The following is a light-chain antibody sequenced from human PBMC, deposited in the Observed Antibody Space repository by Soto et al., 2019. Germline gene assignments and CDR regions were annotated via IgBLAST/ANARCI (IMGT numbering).Light chain of an antibody. J-gene: IGLJ2*01. CDR2: DDS. Sequence: SYVLTQPPSVSVAPGQTARITCGGNNIGSKSVHWYQQKAGQAPVLVVHDDSDRPSGIPERFSGSNSGNTATLTISRVEAGDEADDYCQVWDTTSDHVVFGGGTKLTVL. CDR1: NIGSKS. V-gene: IGLV3-21*02. CDR3: QVWDTTSDHVV.